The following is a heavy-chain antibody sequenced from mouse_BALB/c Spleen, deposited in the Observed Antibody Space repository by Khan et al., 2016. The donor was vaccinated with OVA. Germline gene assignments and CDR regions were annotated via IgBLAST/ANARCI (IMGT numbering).Heavy chain of an antibody. CDR2: ITYSGNI. CDR3: ARSYGSWAMDY. CDR1: GDSITSGF. D-gene: IGHD1-1*01. J-gene: IGHJ4*01. V-gene: IGHV3-8*02. Sequence: EVQLQESGPSLVKPSQTLSLSCSVTGDSITSGFWNWIRKFPGNKFEYLGYITYSGNIYYNPSLKSRISITRDTSKSQSYLQLKSVTTEYTATYYCARSYGSWAMDYWGQGTSVTVSS.